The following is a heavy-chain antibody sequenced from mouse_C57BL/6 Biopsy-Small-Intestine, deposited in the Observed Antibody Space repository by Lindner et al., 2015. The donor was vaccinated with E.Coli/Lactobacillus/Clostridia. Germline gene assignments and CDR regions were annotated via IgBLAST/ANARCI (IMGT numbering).Heavy chain of an antibody. V-gene: IGHV1-84*02. Sequence: VKVSCKASGYTFSSYAIHWVRQAPGQRLEWMGWINAGNGDTKYSQRFQGRVTITRDTSASTAYMELSSLRSEDTAVYYCARLYFGSGSVVFDYWGQGTLVTVSS. D-gene: IGHD1-1*02. CDR1: GYTFSSYA. CDR3: ARLYFGSGSVVFDY. J-gene: IGHJ4*01. CDR2: INAGNGDT.